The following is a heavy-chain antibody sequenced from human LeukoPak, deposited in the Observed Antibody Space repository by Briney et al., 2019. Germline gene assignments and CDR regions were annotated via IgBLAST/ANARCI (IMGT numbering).Heavy chain of an antibody. CDR2: ITPIFGTP. J-gene: IGHJ4*02. CDR1: GDTFSSYD. V-gene: IGHV1-69*13. D-gene: IGHD4-23*01. CDR3: ARGWLAETIMVTPYNY. Sequence: GASAKVSCKASGDTFSSYDISWVRQAPGQGLEWIGGITPIFGTPNYAQKFQGRVTITADESTRTAYMELRSLRSEDTAVYYCARGWLAETIMVTPYNYWGQGTLVTVSS.